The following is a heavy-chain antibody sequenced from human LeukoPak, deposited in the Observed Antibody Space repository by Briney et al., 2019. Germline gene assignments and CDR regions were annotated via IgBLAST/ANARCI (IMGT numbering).Heavy chain of an antibody. CDR1: GFTFRNYT. Sequence: GGSLRLSCAASGFTFRNYTMTWVRQAPGKGLEWVSAISGSGGSTYYADSVKGRFTISRDNSKNTLYLQMNRLRDEDTALFYCAKGVKDTGYYHLDNGGQGTLATVSS. J-gene: IGHJ4*02. CDR3: AKGVKDTGYYHLDN. D-gene: IGHD3-22*01. V-gene: IGHV3-23*01. CDR2: ISGSGGST.